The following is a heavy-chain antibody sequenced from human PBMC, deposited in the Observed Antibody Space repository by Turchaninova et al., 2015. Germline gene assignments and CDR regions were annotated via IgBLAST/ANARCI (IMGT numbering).Heavy chain of an antibody. CDR2: TSASGNTP. V-gene: IGHV3-23*01. J-gene: IGHJ2*01. CDR1: GLTMCRDR. Sequence: EVQLLESGGGQVQPGGSLEFPCTGSGLTMCRDRLSWVRQPPGRGVVWGAGTSASGNTPSYRDSERRHFTITRDNTKNRVFPDINTLRSDDTARYVCANAHNQYGPRSCRVWGRGTQVTVSS. D-gene: IGHD2/OR15-2a*01. CDR3: ANAHNQYGPRSCRV.